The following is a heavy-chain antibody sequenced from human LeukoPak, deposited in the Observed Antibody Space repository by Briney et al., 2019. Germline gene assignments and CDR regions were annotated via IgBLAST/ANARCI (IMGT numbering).Heavy chain of an antibody. V-gene: IGHV1-46*01. J-gene: IGHJ5*02. CDR3: ARDREGTTYWFDP. D-gene: IGHD1-7*01. Sequence: ASVKVSCKASRYTFTSYYMHWVRQAPGQGLEWMGIINPSGGSTSYAQKFQGRVTMTRDMSTSTVYMELSSLRSEDTAVYYCARDREGTTYWFDPWGQGTLVTVSS. CDR2: INPSGGST. CDR1: RYTFTSYY.